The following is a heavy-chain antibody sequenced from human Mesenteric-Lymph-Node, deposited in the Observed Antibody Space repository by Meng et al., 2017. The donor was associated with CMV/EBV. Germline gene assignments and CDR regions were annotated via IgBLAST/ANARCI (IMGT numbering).Heavy chain of an antibody. Sequence: GESLKISCAASGFTFSSYSMNWVRQAPGKGLEWVSSISSSSSYIYYADSVKGRFTISRDNAKNSLYLQMNSLRAEDTAVYYCARGVYYYGSGSHDAFDIWGQGTMVTVSS. CDR2: ISSSSSYI. CDR1: GFTFSSYS. J-gene: IGHJ3*02. V-gene: IGHV3-21*01. D-gene: IGHD3-10*01. CDR3: ARGVYYYGSGSHDAFDI.